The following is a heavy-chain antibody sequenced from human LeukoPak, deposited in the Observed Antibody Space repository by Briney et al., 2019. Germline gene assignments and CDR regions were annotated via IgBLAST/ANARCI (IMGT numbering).Heavy chain of an antibody. CDR2: MNPNSGNT. D-gene: IGHD6-13*01. J-gene: IGHJ6*02. CDR1: GYTFTSYD. Sequence: AASVKVSCKDSGYTFTSYDINWVRQATGQGLEWMGWMNPNSGNTGYAQKFQGRVTMTRNTSISTAYMELSSLRSEDTAVYYCARGGDSSSWYADDYYYGMDVWGQGTTVTVSS. CDR3: ARGGDSSSWYADDYYYGMDV. V-gene: IGHV1-8*01.